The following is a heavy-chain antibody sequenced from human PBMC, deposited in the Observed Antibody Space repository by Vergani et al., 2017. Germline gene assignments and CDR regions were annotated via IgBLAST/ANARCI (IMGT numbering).Heavy chain of an antibody. CDR2: IYYSGST. CDR1: GGSISSSSYY. J-gene: IGHJ6*02. CDR3: ARQAYYDFWSGYYTGPYYYYGMDV. V-gene: IGHV4-39*01. Sequence: QLQLQESGPGLVKPSETLSLTCTVSGGSISSSSYYWGWIRQPPGKGLEWIGSIYYSGSTYYNPSLKSRVTISVDTSKNQFSLKLCSVTAADTAVYYCARQAYYDFWSGYYTGPYYYYGMDVWGQGTTVTVSS. D-gene: IGHD3-3*01.